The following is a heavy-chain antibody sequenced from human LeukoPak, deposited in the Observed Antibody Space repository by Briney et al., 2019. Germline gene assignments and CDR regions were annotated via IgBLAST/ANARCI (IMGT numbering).Heavy chain of an antibody. V-gene: IGHV3-23*01. D-gene: IGHD2-8*01. J-gene: IGHJ4*02. Sequence: PGGSLRLSCAASGFTFSSYAMSWVRQAPGKGLEGVSAISGSGGSTYYADSVKGRFTISRDNSKNTLYLQMNSLRAEDTAVYYCAKANIVLMVYAAQPYFDYWGQGTLVTVSS. CDR1: GFTFSSYA. CDR2: ISGSGGST. CDR3: AKANIVLMVYAAQPYFDY.